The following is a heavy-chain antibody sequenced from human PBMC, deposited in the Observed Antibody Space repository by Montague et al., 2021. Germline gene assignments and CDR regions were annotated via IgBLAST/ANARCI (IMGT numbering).Heavy chain of an antibody. CDR1: GGSISSTSHY. J-gene: IGHJ4*02. D-gene: IGHD1/OR15-1a*01. CDR2: FYSGGNT. V-gene: IGHV4-39*01. Sequence: SETLSLTCTVSGGSISSTSHYWDRIRQPPGKGLEWIGTFYSGGNTYYNPALKSRVSISADTSNNQFSLKLHSVTAADTAVYFCARARITGTTTPLDNWGQGTLVIVSS. CDR3: ARARITGTTTPLDN.